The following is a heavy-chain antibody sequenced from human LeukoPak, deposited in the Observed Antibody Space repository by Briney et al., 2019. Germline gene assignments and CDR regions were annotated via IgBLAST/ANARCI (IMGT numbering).Heavy chain of an antibody. J-gene: IGHJ4*02. CDR2: ISYDGSNK. CDR3: AKRPKLDY. CDR1: GFTFSSYG. V-gene: IGHV3-30*18. Sequence: GGSLRLSCAASGFTFSSYGMHWVRQAPGKGLEWVAVISYDGSNKYYAYSVKGRFTISRDNSKNTLYLQMNSLRAEDTAVYYCAKRPKLDYWGQGTLVTVSS.